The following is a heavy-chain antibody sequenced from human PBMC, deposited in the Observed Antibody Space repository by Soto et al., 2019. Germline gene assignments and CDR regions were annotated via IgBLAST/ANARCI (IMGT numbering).Heavy chain of an antibody. V-gene: IGHV3-23*01. D-gene: IGHD1-1*01. CDR1: GFTFSSYA. CDR2: ISGGGGST. J-gene: IGHJ3*02. Sequence: GGSLRLSCAASGFTFSSYAMSWVRQAPGKGLEWVSAISGGGGSTYYADSVKGRFTISRDNSKNTLYLQMNSLRAEDTAVYYCAKDPYNWNDVKAFDIWGQGTMVTVSS. CDR3: AKDPYNWNDVKAFDI.